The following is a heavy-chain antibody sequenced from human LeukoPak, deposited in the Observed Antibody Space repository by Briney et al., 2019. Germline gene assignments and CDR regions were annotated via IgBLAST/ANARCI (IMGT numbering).Heavy chain of an antibody. Sequence: SETLSLTCTVSGGSISSGGYYWSWIRQHPGKGLEWIGYIYYSGSTYYNPSLKSRVTISVDTSKNQFSLKLSSVTAADTAVYYCARGQAADYYDSSGYYYYWGQGTLVTVSS. J-gene: IGHJ4*02. V-gene: IGHV4-31*03. CDR1: GGSISSGGYY. CDR3: ARGQAADYYDSSGYYYY. D-gene: IGHD3-22*01. CDR2: IYYSGST.